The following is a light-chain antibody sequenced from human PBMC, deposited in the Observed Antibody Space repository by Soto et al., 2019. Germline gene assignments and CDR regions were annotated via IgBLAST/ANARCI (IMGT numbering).Light chain of an antibody. CDR1: QSVISNY. CDR2: AAS. J-gene: IGKJ1*01. CDR3: QQYGSSLTWT. V-gene: IGKV3-20*01. Sequence: EVVLTQSPGTVSLSPGERVTLSCRASQSVISNYLAWYQQRPGQAPRLLIYAASSRATGIPDRFSGSGSGTDFTLSVSSLEREDFAVYYCQQYGSSLTWTFGQGSKLEMK.